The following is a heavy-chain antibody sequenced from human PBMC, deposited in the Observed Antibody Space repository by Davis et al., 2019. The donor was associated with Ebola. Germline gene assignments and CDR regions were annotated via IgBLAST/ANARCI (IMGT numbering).Heavy chain of an antibody. CDR1: VITFSSYA. CDR3: AKVDDYVWGSYRSQYFDY. J-gene: IGHJ4*02. V-gene: IGHV3-23*01. D-gene: IGHD3-16*02. Sequence: GESLKISCADSVITFSSYAMTWVRQAPGKGLEWVPAISGSGGSTYYADSVKGRFTISRDNSKNTLYLQMNSLRAEDTAVYYCAKVDDYVWGSYRSQYFDYWGQGTLVTVSS. CDR2: ISGSGGST.